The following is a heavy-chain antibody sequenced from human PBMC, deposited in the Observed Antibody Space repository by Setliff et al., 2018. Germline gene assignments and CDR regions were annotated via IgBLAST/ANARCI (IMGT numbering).Heavy chain of an antibody. D-gene: IGHD3-3*01. Sequence: ASVKVSCKAVGYTFLSYGLSWVRQAPGQGLEWMGWISAYNGNTNYAQKLQGRVTMTTDTSTSTAYMELRSLRSDDTAVYYCARGGRYDFWSGYTRGAFDIWGQGTMVTVSS. J-gene: IGHJ3*02. CDR1: GYTFLSYG. V-gene: IGHV1-18*01. CDR3: ARGGRYDFWSGYTRGAFDI. CDR2: ISAYNGNT.